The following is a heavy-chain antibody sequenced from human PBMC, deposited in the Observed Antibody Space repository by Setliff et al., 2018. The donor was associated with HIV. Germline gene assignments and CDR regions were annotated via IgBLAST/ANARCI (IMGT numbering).Heavy chain of an antibody. V-gene: IGHV4-59*01. Sequence: KTSETLSLTCTVSRGSISRYYWSRIRQPPGKGLEWIGYIYYTGTTKYNPSLKSRVTMSVDTSKNQLSLKLSSLTAADTAVYYCARDRPPSTVDMLGAFDRWGQGTMVTVSS. CDR3: ARDRPPSTVDMLGAFDR. J-gene: IGHJ3*02. D-gene: IGHD4-17*01. CDR2: IYYTGTT. CDR1: RGSISRYY.